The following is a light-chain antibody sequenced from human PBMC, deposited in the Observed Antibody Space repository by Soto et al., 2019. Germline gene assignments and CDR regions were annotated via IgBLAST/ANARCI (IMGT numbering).Light chain of an antibody. Sequence: EIVLTQSPATLSLSPGEGATLSCRASHSVASTYLAWYQQKPGLAPRLIIYGASDRASGTPDRFSGGGSGTRFSLTISRLEPEDVAVYYCQQYGSSSFTFGEGAKLEIK. CDR3: QQYGSSSFT. CDR2: GAS. CDR1: HSVASTY. V-gene: IGKV3-20*01. J-gene: IGKJ2*01.